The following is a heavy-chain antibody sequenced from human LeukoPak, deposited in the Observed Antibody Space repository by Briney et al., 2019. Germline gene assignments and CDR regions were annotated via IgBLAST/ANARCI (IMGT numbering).Heavy chain of an antibody. D-gene: IGHD2-21*01. J-gene: IGHJ4*02. Sequence: ASVKVSCKTSGYLFTCFYIHWVRQVPGKGLEWMGWMNPNNGDTKSAPEFQGGVAMTSVTSINTAYMEMTGQTPADTAIYYSAKRGGALSGWGRGTAITVT. V-gene: IGHV1-2*02. CDR3: AKRGGALSG. CDR1: GYLFTCFY. CDR2: MNPNNGDT.